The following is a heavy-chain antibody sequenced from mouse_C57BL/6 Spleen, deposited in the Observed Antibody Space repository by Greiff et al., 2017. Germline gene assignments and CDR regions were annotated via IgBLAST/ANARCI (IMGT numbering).Heavy chain of an antibody. V-gene: IGHV5-17*01. CDR1: GFTFSDYG. CDR2: ISSGSSTI. D-gene: IGHD2-4*01. Sequence: VQLKESGGGLVKPGGSLKLSCAASGFTFSDYGMHWVRQAPEKGLEWVAYISSGSSTIYYADTVKGRFTISRDNAKNTLFLQMTSLRSEDTAMYYCARTSTMINYFDYWGQGTTLTVSS. J-gene: IGHJ2*01. CDR3: ARTSTMINYFDY.